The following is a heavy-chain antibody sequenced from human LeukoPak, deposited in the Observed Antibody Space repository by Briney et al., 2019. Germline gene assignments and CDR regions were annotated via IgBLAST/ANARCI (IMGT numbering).Heavy chain of an antibody. CDR3: ARDLGYCSGSTCYVGYFDY. CDR1: GFTFSSYA. J-gene: IGHJ4*02. V-gene: IGHV3-23*01. CDR2: ISGSGGST. D-gene: IGHD2-15*01. Sequence: GGSPRLSCAASGFTFSSYAMSWVRQAPGKGLEWVSAISGSGGSTYYADSVKGRFTISRDNSKNTLYLQMNSLRAEDTAVYYCARDLGYCSGSTCYVGYFDYWGQGTQVTVSS.